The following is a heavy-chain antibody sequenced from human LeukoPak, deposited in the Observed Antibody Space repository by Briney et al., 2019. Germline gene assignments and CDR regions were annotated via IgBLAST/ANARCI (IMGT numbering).Heavy chain of an antibody. CDR2: ISWDGGST. V-gene: IGHV3-43*01. CDR3: AKEDGDYNFDY. CDR1: GFTFSSYA. Sequence: GGSLRLSCAASGFTFSSYAMHWVRQAPGKGLEWVSLISWDGGSTYYADSVKGRFTISRDNSKNSLYLQMNSLRTEDTALYYCAKEDGDYNFDYWGQGTLVTVSS. J-gene: IGHJ4*02. D-gene: IGHD4-17*01.